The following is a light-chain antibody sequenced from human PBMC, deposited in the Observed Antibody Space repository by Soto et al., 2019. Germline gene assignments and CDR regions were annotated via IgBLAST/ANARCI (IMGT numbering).Light chain of an antibody. CDR1: PSVRSY. V-gene: IGKV3-11*01. CDR2: DAS. Sequence: EIVLTQSPVTLSLSPGERATLSCRASPSVRSYLAWYQQKAGQAPRLLIYDASNRATGIPARFSGSGSGTDFTLTISSLEPEDFAVYYCQQRSNWPWTFGQGTRVEFK. J-gene: IGKJ1*01. CDR3: QQRSNWPWT.